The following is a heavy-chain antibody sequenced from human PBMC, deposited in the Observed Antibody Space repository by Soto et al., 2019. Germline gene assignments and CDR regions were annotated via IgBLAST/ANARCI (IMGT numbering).Heavy chain of an antibody. CDR2: INAGNGNT. Sequence: ASVKVSCKASGYTFTNYAMHWVRQAPGQRLEWMGWINAGNGNTKYSQKFQGRVTITRDTSASTAYMELSSLRSEDTAVYYCARAHKYYYDSSGPLDYWGQGTLVTVSS. D-gene: IGHD3-22*01. J-gene: IGHJ4*02. V-gene: IGHV1-3*01. CDR1: GYTFTNYA. CDR3: ARAHKYYYDSSGPLDY.